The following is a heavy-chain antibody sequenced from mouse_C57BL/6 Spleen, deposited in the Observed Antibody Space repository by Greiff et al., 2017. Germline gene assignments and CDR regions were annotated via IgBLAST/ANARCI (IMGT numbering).Heavy chain of an antibody. D-gene: IGHD1-1*01. CDR2: INPSSGYT. CDR3: ARLDYYARGYFDY. Sequence: QVQLKQSGAELAKPGASVKLSCKASGYTFTSYWMHWVKQRPGQGLEWIGYINPSSGYTKYNQKFKDKATLTADKSSSTAYMQLSSLTYEDSAVYYCARLDYYARGYFDYWGQGTTLTVSS. J-gene: IGHJ2*01. CDR1: GYTFTSYW. V-gene: IGHV1-7*01.